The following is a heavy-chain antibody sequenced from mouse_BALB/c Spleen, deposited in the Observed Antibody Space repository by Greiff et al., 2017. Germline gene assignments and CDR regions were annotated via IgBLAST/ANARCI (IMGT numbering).Heavy chain of an antibody. Sequence: EVQLQQSGPELVKPGASVKISCKASGYTFTDYNMHWVKQSHGKSLEWIGYIYPYNGGTGYNQKFKSKATLTVDNSSSTAYMELRSLTSEDSAVYYCARLGNHEVGQGYWGQGTTLTVSS. V-gene: IGHV1S29*02. J-gene: IGHJ2*01. CDR3: ARLGNHEVGQGY. D-gene: IGHD2-1*01. CDR1: GYTFTDYN. CDR2: IYPYNGGT.